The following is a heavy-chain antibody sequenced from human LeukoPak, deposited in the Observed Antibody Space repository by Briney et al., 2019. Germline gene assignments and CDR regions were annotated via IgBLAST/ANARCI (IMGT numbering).Heavy chain of an antibody. V-gene: IGHV1-2*02. Sequence: GASVKVSCKASGYTFTGYYMHWVRQAPEQGLEWMGWINPNSGGTNYAQKFQGRVTMTRDTSISTAYMELSRLRSDDTAVYYCAREWGEEQQLGGYNWFDSWGQGTLVTVSS. D-gene: IGHD6-13*01. CDR3: AREWGEEQQLGGYNWFDS. J-gene: IGHJ5*01. CDR2: INPNSGGT. CDR1: GYTFTGYY.